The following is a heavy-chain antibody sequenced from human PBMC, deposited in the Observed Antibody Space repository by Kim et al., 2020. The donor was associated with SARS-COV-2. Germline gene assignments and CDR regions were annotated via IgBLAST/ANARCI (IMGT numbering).Heavy chain of an antibody. CDR1: GFTFSDYY. J-gene: IGHJ4*02. Sequence: GGSLRLSCAASGFTFSDYYMSWIRQAPGKGLEWVSYISSSVDYTNYADSLKGRFTISRDNAKNSLYLQMNSLRADDTAVYYCARVSLGSSSWYYFDYWGQRTLFTASS. CDR2: ISSSVDYT. CDR3: ARVSLGSSSWYYFDY. V-gene: IGHV3-11*05. D-gene: IGHD6-13*01.